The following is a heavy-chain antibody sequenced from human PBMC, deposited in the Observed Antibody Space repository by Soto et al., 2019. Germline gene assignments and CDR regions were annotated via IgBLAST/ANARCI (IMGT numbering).Heavy chain of an antibody. V-gene: IGHV4-31*03. D-gene: IGHD3-10*01. CDR1: GGSISSGGYY. J-gene: IGHJ1*01. CDR2: IYYSGST. CDR3: ARGAAMVRGVGYFQH. Sequence: QVQLQESGPGLVKPSQTLSLTCTVSGGSISSGGYYWSWIRQHPGKGLEWIGYIYYSGSTYYNPSLKSRVTISVDTPKTQCSLKLGSVTAADTAVYSCARGAAMVRGVGYFQHWGQGTLVPSPQ.